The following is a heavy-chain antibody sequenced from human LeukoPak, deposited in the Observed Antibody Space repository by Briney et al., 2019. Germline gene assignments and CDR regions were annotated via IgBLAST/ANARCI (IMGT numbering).Heavy chain of an antibody. CDR2: FYTSERS. J-gene: IGHJ3*01. V-gene: IGHV4-4*07. CDR3: ARDRAVVNALQDVFDV. CDR1: GDSISSYY. D-gene: IGHD2-21*01. Sequence: PSETLSLSCTVPGDSISSYYWSWIRQPAGKGLEWIGRFYTSERSDYNPSLRSRVTISVDKSKNQFSLKLTSVTAADTAVYYCARDRAVVNALQDVFDVWGQGTMVTVSS.